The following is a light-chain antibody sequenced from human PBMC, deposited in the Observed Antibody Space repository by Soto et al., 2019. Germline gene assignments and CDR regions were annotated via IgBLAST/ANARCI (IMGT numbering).Light chain of an antibody. Sequence: EVVMTQSPATLSVSPGERATLSCRASETVATNLAWYQQKPGQAPRLLISGASTRAAGISDRFSGSGSGTDFNLTISRLEPEDFVVYYCQQYGSSFPTFGQGTKLDIK. CDR3: QQYGSSFPT. V-gene: IGKV3-20*01. CDR2: GAS. CDR1: ETVATN. J-gene: IGKJ1*01.